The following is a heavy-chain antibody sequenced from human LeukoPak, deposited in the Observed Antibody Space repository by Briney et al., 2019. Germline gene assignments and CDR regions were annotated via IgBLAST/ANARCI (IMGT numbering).Heavy chain of an antibody. CDR2: ISYDGSNK. V-gene: IGHV3-30*04. CDR3: ASLTVGATGFDY. Sequence: GGSLRLSCAASGFTFSSYAMHWVRQAPGKGLEWVAVISYDGSNKYYADSVKGRLTISRDNSKNTLYLQMNSLRAEDTAVYYCASLTVGATGFDYWGQGTLVTVSS. CDR1: GFTFSSYA. D-gene: IGHD1-26*01. J-gene: IGHJ4*02.